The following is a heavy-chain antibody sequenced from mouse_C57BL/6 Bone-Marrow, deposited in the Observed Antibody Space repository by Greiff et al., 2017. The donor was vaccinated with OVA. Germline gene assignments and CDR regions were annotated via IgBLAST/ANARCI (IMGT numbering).Heavy chain of an antibody. CDR2: ISSGSSTI. J-gene: IGHJ3*01. CDR3: ARGDYTWFAY. D-gene: IGHD2-4*01. Sequence: DVKLVESGGGLVKPGGSLKLSCAASGFTFSDYGMHWVRQAPEKGLEWVAYISSGSSTIYYADTVKGRFTISRDNAKNTLFLQMTSLRSEDTAMYYCARGDYTWFAYWGQGTLVTVSA. V-gene: IGHV5-17*01. CDR1: GFTFSDYG.